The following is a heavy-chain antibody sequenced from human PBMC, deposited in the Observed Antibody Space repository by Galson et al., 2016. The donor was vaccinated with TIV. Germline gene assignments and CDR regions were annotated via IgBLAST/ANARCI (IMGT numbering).Heavy chain of an antibody. V-gene: IGHV3-9*01. CDR1: GFTFDDYG. CDR2: ISSNSVYL. CDR3: VKARGYGYGSPKGYYYGMDV. Sequence: SLRLSCAASGFTFDDYGMHWVRQVLGKGLEWVSGISSNSVYLGYADSVKGRFTISRDNAKNSLYLQMNSLRPEDTALYYCVKARGYGYGSPKGYYYGMDVWGQGTTVAVSS. J-gene: IGHJ6*02. D-gene: IGHD5-18*01.